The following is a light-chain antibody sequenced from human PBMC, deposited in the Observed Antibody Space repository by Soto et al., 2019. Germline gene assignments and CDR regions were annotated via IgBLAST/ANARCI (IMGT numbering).Light chain of an antibody. Sequence: DIQMTQSPSSLSASVGDRVTISCRASQTISIYLNWYQHKPGKAPKLLIYTASSLQSGVPSRFRGSGSGTDFTLTISSLQPEDSATYYCQQSYSSPIYTVGQGTKLEIK. V-gene: IGKV1-39*01. J-gene: IGKJ2*01. CDR2: TAS. CDR1: QTISIY. CDR3: QQSYSSPIYT.